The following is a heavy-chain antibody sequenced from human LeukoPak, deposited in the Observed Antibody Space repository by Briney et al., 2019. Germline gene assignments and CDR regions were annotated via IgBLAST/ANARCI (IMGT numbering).Heavy chain of an antibody. D-gene: IGHD6-13*01. V-gene: IGHV3-23*01. Sequence: GGSLRLSCAASGFTFSSFAMGWVRQAPGTGLEWVSVISDSGGSAYYADSVRGRFTISRDNSKNTLYLQMNSLRAEDTALYYCAKRLAAVGAVDYWGQGTLVTVSS. CDR2: ISDSGGSA. CDR3: AKRLAAVGAVDY. CDR1: GFTFSSFA. J-gene: IGHJ4*02.